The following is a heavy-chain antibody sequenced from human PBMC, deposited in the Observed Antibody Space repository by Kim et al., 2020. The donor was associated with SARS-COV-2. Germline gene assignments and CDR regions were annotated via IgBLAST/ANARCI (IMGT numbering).Heavy chain of an antibody. CDR1: GFTFSDYY. D-gene: IGHD3-16*02. V-gene: IGHV3-11*05. CDR2: ISSSSSYT. Sequence: GGSLRLSCAASGFTFSDYYMSWIRQAPGKGLEWVSYISSSSSYTNYADSVKGRFTISRDNAKNSLYLQMNSLRAEDTAVYYCARVGYDYVWGSYRDYYYYYGMDVGGKGTTVTASS. CDR3: ARVGYDYVWGSYRDYYYYYGMDV. J-gene: IGHJ6*04.